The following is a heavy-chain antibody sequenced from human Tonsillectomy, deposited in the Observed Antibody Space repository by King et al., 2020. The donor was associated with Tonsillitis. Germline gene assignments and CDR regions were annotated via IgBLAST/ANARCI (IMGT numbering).Heavy chain of an antibody. CDR1: GYTFTSYA. CDR3: AAPGYCSVGSGYGSDYYGMDV. J-gene: IGHJ6*02. D-gene: IGHD2-15*01. Sequence: VQLVQSGAEVKKPGASVKVSCKASGYTFTSYAMHWVRQAPGQRLEWMGWINAGNGNTKYSQKFQGRVTITRDTSASTAYMELSSLRSEDTAVYYCAAPGYCSVGSGYGSDYYGMDVWGQGTTVTVSS. CDR2: INAGNGNT. V-gene: IGHV1-3*01.